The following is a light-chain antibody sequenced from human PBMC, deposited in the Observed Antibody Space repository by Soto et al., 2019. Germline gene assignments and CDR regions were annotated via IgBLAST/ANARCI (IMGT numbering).Light chain of an antibody. CDR1: SSDIGAYNF. Sequence: QSVLTQPASVSGSPGQSITISCTGTSSDIGAYNFVSWYQQHPGKAPKLMLYDVNIRPSGVSNRFSGSKSGNTASLTISGLHAEDEADYYFTSWTTSTTMIFGGGTKVTVL. V-gene: IGLV2-14*03. CDR3: TSWTTSTTMI. J-gene: IGLJ2*01. CDR2: DVN.